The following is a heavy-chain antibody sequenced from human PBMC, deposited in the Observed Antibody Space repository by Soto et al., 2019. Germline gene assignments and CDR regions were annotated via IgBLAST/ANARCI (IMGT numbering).Heavy chain of an antibody. CDR2: ISYSGST. D-gene: IGHD3-22*01. V-gene: IGHV4-39*02. CDR1: GGTIGRSGCY. J-gene: IGHJ3*01. CDR3: ATSYDSTGRDAFDF. Sequence: SETLSLTCVVSGGTIGRSGCYWGWIRQSPGKGLEWIGSISYSGSTNYNPSLRSRVTISVDAPKNHFSLRLSSVTAADTALYYCATSYDSTGRDAFDFWGQGTKVT.